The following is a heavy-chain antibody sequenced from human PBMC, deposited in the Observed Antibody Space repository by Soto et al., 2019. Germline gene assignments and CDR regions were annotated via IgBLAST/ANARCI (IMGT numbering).Heavy chain of an antibody. CDR1: GGSISSGGYY. V-gene: IGHV4-31*03. J-gene: IGHJ4*02. Sequence: KSSETLSLTCTVSGGSISSGGYYWSWIRQHPGKGLEWIGYIYYSGSTYYNPSLKSRVTISVDTSKNQFSLKLSSVTAADTAVYYCARAPIVGAPDYWGQGTLVTVSS. CDR2: IYYSGST. D-gene: IGHD1-26*01. CDR3: ARAPIVGAPDY.